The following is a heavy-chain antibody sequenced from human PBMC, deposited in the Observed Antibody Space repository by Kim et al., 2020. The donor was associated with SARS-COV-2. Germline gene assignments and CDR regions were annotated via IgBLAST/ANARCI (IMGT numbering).Heavy chain of an antibody. CDR3: ARVTPTASLEQQPFDY. J-gene: IGHJ4*02. Sequence: GGSLRLSCAASGFTFSSYAMHWVRQAPGKGLEWVAVISYDGSNKYYADSVKGRFTISRDNSKNTLYLQMNSLRAEDTAVYYCARVTPTASLEQQPFDYWGQGTLVTVSS. CDR1: GFTFSSYA. V-gene: IGHV3-30*04. CDR2: ISYDGSNK. D-gene: IGHD6-13*01.